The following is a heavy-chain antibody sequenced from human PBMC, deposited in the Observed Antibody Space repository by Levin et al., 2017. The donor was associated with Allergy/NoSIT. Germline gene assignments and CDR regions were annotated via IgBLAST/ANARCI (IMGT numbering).Heavy chain of an antibody. CDR3: ARGGELISPFDY. CDR1: GFTFSSYA. CDR2: ISYDGSNK. Sequence: HTGGSLRLSCAASGFTFSSYAMHWVRQAPGKGLEWVAVISYDGSNKYYADSVKGRFTISRDNSKNTLYLQMNSLRAEDTAVYYCARGGELISPFDYWGQGTLVTVSS. D-gene: IGHD2/OR15-2a*01. J-gene: IGHJ4*02. V-gene: IGHV3-30*04.